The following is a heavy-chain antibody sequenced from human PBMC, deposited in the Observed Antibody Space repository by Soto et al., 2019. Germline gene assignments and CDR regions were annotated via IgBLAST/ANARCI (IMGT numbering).Heavy chain of an antibody. J-gene: IGHJ6*02. V-gene: IGHV3-73*02. CDR3: TRYLFHYPVDYGMDV. CDR2: MRSKANSYAT. CDR1: GFSFSGFE. Sequence: EVQLVESGGGLVQPGGSLKLSCAASGFSFSGFEMQWVRQASGKGLEWVGRMRSKANSYATAYGASVKGRFTVYRDDSKNTVYLQMSSLQTEDTAIYYCTRYLFHYPVDYGMDVWGQGTTVTVSS. D-gene: IGHD5-12*01.